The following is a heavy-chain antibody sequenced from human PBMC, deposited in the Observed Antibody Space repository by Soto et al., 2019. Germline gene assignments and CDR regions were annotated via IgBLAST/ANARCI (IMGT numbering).Heavy chain of an antibody. CDR2: IYYSGST. D-gene: IGHD2-2*01. CDR1: GGSISSSSYY. J-gene: IGHJ4*02. V-gene: IGHV4-39*01. CDR3: ARAHIVVVPAAMLGGIVY. Sequence: SETLSLTCTVSGGSISSSSYYWGWIRQPPGKGLEWIGSIYYSGSTYYNPSLKSRVTISVDTSKNQFSLKLSSVTAADTAVYYCARAHIVVVPAAMLGGIVYWGQGTLVTVSS.